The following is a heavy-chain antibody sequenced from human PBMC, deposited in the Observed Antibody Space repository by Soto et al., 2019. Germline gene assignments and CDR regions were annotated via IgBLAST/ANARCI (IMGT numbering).Heavy chain of an antibody. CDR2: IYYSGST. D-gene: IGHD2-21*02. J-gene: IGHJ3*02. Sequence: PSETLSLTCTVSGGSVSSGSYYWSWIRQPPGKGLEWIGYIYYSGSTNYNPSLKSRVTISVDTSKNQFSLKLSSVTAADTAVYYCARIVVVTALAVDAFDIWGQGTMVTVS. V-gene: IGHV4-61*01. CDR3: ARIVVVTALAVDAFDI. CDR1: GGSVSSGSYY.